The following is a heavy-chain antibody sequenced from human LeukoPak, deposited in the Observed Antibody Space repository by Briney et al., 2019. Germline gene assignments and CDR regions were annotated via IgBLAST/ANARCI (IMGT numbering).Heavy chain of an antibody. CDR1: GFTFSSYW. Sequence: GGSLRLSCAASGFTFSSYWMHWVRQAPGKGLVWVSRINSDGSSTSYADSVKGRFTISRDNAKNTLYLQMNSLRAEDTAVYYCARDYDFWSGWGFVGHWGQGTLVTVSS. J-gene: IGHJ5*02. V-gene: IGHV3-74*01. CDR3: ARDYDFWSGWGFVGH. D-gene: IGHD3-3*01. CDR2: INSDGSST.